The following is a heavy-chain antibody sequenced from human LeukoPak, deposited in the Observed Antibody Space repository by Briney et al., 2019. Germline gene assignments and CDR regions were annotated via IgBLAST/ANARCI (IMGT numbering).Heavy chain of an antibody. D-gene: IGHD5-18*01. Sequence: ASVTVSCKASGYSFTIYGISWVRQAPGQGLEWMGWISAYNGNTNYAQKLQGRVTMTTDTSTSTAYMELRSLRSDDTAVYYCARDYSGYSYGYWGQGTLVTVSS. J-gene: IGHJ4*02. CDR1: GYSFTIYG. CDR3: ARDYSGYSYGY. CDR2: ISAYNGNT. V-gene: IGHV1-18*01.